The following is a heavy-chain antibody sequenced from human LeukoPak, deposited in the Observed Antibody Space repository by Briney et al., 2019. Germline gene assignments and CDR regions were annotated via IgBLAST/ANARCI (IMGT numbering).Heavy chain of an antibody. CDR2: INSNGGST. J-gene: IGHJ4*02. CDR1: AFSFSNYN. V-gene: IGHV3-64*01. CDR3: ARWGGSYDSSGYTY. Sequence: GGSLRLSCAASAFSFSNYNMNWVRQAPGKGLEYVSAINSNGGSTYYANSVKGRFTISRDNSKNTLYLQMGSLRAEDMAVYFCARWGGSYDSSGYTYWGQGTLVTVSS. D-gene: IGHD3-22*01.